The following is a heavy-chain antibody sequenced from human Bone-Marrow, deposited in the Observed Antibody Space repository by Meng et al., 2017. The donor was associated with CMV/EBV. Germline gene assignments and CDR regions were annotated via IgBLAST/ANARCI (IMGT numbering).Heavy chain of an antibody. CDR1: GFTFDDYA. J-gene: IGHJ6*02. CDR2: ISWNSGSI. V-gene: IGHV3-9*01. Sequence: SLKISCAASGFTFDDYAMHWVRQAPGKGLEWVSGISWNSGSIGYADSVKGRFTTSRDNAKNSLYLQMNSLSAEDTALYYCAKDYYYYGMDVWGQGTTVTVSS. CDR3: AKDYYYYGMDV.